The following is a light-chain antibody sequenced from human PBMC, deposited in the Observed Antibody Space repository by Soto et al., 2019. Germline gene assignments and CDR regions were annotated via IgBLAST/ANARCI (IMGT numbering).Light chain of an antibody. V-gene: IGKV3-20*01. J-gene: IGKJ4*01. CDR1: QSVSSSY. CDR2: GAS. CDR3: QQYGSSPPTLT. Sequence: EIVLTQSPGTLSLSPGDRATLSCRASQSVSSSYLAWYQHKPGQAPRLLIYGASSRATGIPDRFSGSGSGTDFTLTISRLEPEDFAVYYCQQYGSSPPTLTFGGGTKVEVK.